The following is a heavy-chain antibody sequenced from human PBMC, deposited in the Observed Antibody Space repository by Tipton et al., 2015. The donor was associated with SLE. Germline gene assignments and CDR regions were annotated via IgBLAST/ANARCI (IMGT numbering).Heavy chain of an antibody. J-gene: IGHJ5*02. CDR1: GGSFSDYS. CDR2: INHSGST. Sequence: TLSLTCAVYGGSFSDYSWSWIRQPPGKGLEWIGEINHSGSTNYNPSLKSRVTISVDRSKNQFSLKVTSVTDADSAVYLCARHGSGTYYSWFDPWGQGNLVTVSS. D-gene: IGHD1-26*01. V-gene: IGHV4-34*01. CDR3: ARHGSGTYYSWFDP.